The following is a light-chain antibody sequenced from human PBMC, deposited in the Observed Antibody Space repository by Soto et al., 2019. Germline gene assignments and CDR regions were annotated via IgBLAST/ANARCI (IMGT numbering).Light chain of an antibody. CDR1: SSDVGGYNY. V-gene: IGLV2-11*01. CDR2: DVS. J-gene: IGLJ3*02. CDR3: CSYAGSYVWV. Sequence: ALTQPRSVSGSPGQSVTISCTGTSSDVGGYNYVSWYQQHPGKAPKLMIYDVSKRPSGVPDRFSGSKSGNTASLTISGLQAEDEADYYCCSYAGSYVWVFGGGTKLTVL.